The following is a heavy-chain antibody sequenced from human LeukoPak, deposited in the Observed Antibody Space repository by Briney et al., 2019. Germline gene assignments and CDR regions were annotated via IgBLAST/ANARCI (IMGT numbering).Heavy chain of an antibody. D-gene: IGHD5-24*01. V-gene: IGHV4-34*01. J-gene: IGHJ4*02. CDR1: GGSFSGYY. CDR3: ARSRWLQFGRALDY. CDR2: INHSGST. Sequence: SETLSLTCAVYGGSFSGYYWSWIRQPPGKGLEWIGEINHSGSTNYNPSLKSRVTISVDTSKNQFSLKLSSVTAADTAAYYCARSRWLQFGRALDYWGQGTLVTVSS.